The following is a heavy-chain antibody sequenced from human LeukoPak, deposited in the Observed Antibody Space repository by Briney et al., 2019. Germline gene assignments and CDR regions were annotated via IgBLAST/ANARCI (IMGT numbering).Heavy chain of an antibody. J-gene: IGHJ4*02. D-gene: IGHD6-13*01. CDR2: ISYDGSNK. CDR3: ARGLIAAAGTPPGY. Sequence: GGSLRLSCAASGFTFSSYAMHWVRQAPGKGLEWVAVISYDGSNKYYADSVKGRFTISRDNSKNTLYLQMNSLRAEDTAVYYCARGLIAAAGTPPGYWGQGTLVTVSS. V-gene: IGHV3-30-3*01. CDR1: GFTFSSYA.